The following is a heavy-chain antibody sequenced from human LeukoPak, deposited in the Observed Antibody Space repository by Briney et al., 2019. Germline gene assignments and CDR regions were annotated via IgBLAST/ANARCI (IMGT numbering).Heavy chain of an antibody. Sequence: ASVKVSCKASGYTFTGYYIHWVRQAPGQGLEWMGWINPNSGDTNFAQKFQGRVTMTRDTSISTAYMELSRLRSDDTAVYYCASVIAGVTTDYWGQGTLVTVSP. D-gene: IGHD1-26*01. J-gene: IGHJ4*02. CDR3: ASVIAGVTTDY. V-gene: IGHV1-2*02. CDR2: INPNSGDT. CDR1: GYTFTGYY.